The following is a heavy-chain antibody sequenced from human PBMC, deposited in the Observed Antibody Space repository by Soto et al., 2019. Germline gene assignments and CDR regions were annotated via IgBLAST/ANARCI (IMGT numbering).Heavy chain of an antibody. CDR1: GLTFGDYA. V-gene: IGHV3-49*03. J-gene: IGHJ6*02. CDR3: TRGRRDGYNKYYYGMDV. CDR2: IRSKAYGGTT. Sequence: PGGSLRLSCTASGLTFGDYAMSWFRQAPGKGLEWVGFIRSKAYGGTTEYAASVKGRFTISRDDSKSIAYLQMNSLKTEDTAVYYCTRGRRDGYNKYYYGMDVWGQGTTVTVSS. D-gene: IGHD5-12*01.